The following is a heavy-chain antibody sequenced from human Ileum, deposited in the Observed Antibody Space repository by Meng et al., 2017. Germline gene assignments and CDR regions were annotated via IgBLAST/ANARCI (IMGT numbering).Heavy chain of an antibody. J-gene: IGHJ4*02. CDR2: IYESGTT. D-gene: IGHD1-14*01. V-gene: IGHV4-4*02. CDR3: ARVSYNKGSPKFDS. CDR1: GDSIRNGNW. Sequence: QAQLQEAGPGLVKPSETLSLSCAVSGDSIRNGNWWSWVRQPPGKGLEWIGEIYESGTTNYNPSLKSRVTISVDKSKNEFSLKLSSVTAADTALYYCARVSYNKGSPKFDSWGQGTLVTVSS.